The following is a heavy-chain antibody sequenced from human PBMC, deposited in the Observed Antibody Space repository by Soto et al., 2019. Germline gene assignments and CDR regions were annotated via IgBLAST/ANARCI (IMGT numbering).Heavy chain of an antibody. CDR2: ISQSGKT. Sequence: SETLSLTCSIYSGSLSGYYWSWIRQPPGKGLEWIGEISQSGKTNYSPSLKSRVSISIDTSKKQFSLNLASVSAADTDVYYCERDKKVRGSSQKRPDFWVQGTLVTVSS. CDR1: SGSLSGYY. J-gene: IGHJ4*02. V-gene: IGHV4-34*01. CDR3: ERDKKVRGSSQKRPDF. D-gene: IGHD6-6*01.